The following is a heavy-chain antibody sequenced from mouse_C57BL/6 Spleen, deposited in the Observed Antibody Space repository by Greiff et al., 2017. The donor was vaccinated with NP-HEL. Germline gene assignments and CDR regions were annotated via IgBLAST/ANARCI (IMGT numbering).Heavy chain of an antibody. CDR3: TTYYYGSSYFDY. D-gene: IGHD1-1*01. CDR2: IDPEDGDT. CDR1: GFNIKDYY. J-gene: IGHJ2*01. Sequence: VQLQQSGAEFVRPGASVKLSCTASGFNIKDYYMHWVKQRPEQGLEWIGRIDPEDGDTEYAPKFQGKATMTADTSSNTAYLQLSSLTSEDTAVYYCTTYYYGSSYFDYWGQGTTLTVSS. V-gene: IGHV14-1*01.